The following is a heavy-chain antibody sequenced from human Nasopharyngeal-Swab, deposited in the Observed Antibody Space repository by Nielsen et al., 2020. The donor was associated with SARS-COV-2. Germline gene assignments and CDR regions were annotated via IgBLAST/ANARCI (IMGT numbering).Heavy chain of an antibody. CDR3: AREIVVVPAARRTYFDY. J-gene: IGHJ4*02. D-gene: IGHD2-2*01. Sequence: SETLSLTCTVSGGSISSSSYYWGWIRQPPGKGLEWIGSIYYSGSTYYNPSLKRRVTISVDTSKNQFSLKLSSVTAADTAVYYCAREIVVVPAARRTYFDYWGQGTLVTVSS. V-gene: IGHV4-39*01. CDR2: IYYSGST. CDR1: GGSISSSSYY.